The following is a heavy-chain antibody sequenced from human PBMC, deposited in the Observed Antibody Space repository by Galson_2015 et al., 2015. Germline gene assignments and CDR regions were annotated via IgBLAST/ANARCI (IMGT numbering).Heavy chain of an antibody. CDR2: LLPIYGTP. V-gene: IGHV1-69*13. CDR3: APSTADVYCSGSTCYLDS. Sequence: SVQVSCKASGGTFSIFAISWVRQAPGQRLEWMGGLLPIYGTPEYAQKFQGRVTITADESTSKAYIEVSSPTSEDTAVFYCAPSTADVYCSGSTCYLDSWGQGTLGTVSS. CDR1: GGTFSIFA. J-gene: IGHJ4*02. D-gene: IGHD2-15*01.